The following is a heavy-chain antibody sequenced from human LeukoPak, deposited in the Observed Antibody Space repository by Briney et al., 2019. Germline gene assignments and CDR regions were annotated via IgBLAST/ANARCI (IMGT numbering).Heavy chain of an antibody. J-gene: IGHJ4*02. CDR3: ARDQTQTGPTTVDH. CDR1: GFCFSSYW. Sequence: GGSLRLSCVASGFCFSSYWMHWVRQDPGKGLMWVARISSDGSDTKYGDSVKGRFTISRDNAKNTLYLQMNSLRAEDTAVYYCARDQTQTGPTTVDHWGQGTQVTVSS. CDR2: ISSDGSDT. V-gene: IGHV3-74*01. D-gene: IGHD1-14*01.